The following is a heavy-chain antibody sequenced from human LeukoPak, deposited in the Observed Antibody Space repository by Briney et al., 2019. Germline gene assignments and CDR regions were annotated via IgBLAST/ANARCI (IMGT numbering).Heavy chain of an antibody. CDR2: ISGNGWTI. D-gene: IGHD5-18*01. V-gene: IGHV3-9*01. CDR3: AKDSGYSYGYGDFDY. CDR1: GFTFDDYA. Sequence: GGALRLSCAASGFTFDDYAMHWVRHAPGGGLEWVSGISGNGWTIVYAGSVKGRFTISKDNDKNSLYLQMNGLRAEDTALYYCAKDSGYSYGYGDFDYWGQGRLVSV. J-gene: IGHJ4*02.